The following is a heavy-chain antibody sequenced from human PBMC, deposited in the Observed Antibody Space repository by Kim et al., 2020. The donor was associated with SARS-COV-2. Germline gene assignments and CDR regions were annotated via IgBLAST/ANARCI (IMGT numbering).Heavy chain of an antibody. D-gene: IGHD2-2*02. CDR1: GFTFSSYG. V-gene: IGHV3-33*01. J-gene: IGHJ6*02. CDR2: IWYDGSNK. Sequence: GGSLRLSCAASGFTFSSYGMHWVRQAPGKGLEWVAVIWYDGSNKYYADSVKGRFTISRDNSKNTLYLQMNSLRAEDTAVYYCARANSPDIVVVPAAIPWSLYYYYYGMDVWGQGTTVTVSS. CDR3: ARANSPDIVVVPAAIPWSLYYYYYGMDV.